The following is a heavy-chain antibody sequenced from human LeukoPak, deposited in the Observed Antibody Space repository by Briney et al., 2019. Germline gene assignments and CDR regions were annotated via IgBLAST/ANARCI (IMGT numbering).Heavy chain of an antibody. CDR3: AKDHGSSDWYYFDY. D-gene: IGHD6-13*01. V-gene: IGHV3-30*02. CDR2: IRFDGSNK. J-gene: IGHJ4*02. CDR1: GFTFSNYG. Sequence: GGSLRLSCAASGFTFSNYGMHWVRQAPGKGLEWVAFIRFDGSNKYYADSVKGRFTISRDNSKNTLYLQMNTLRADDTAVYYCAKDHGSSDWYYFDYWGQGTLVTVSS.